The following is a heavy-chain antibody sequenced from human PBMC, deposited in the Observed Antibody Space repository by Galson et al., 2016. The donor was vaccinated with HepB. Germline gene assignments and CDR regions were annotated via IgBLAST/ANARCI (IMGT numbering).Heavy chain of an antibody. CDR2: MNPTSGNT. V-gene: IGHV1-8*02. D-gene: IGHD3-10*01. CDR1: AGTFSSYV. Sequence: SVKVSCKASAGTFSSYVISWVRQAPGQGLEWMGWMNPTSGNTGYAHNFQGRVSMTSDASISTAYMELSGLRSEDTAVYYCARTMVRGVPGFDIWGQGTMVAVSS. CDR3: ARTMVRGVPGFDI. J-gene: IGHJ3*02.